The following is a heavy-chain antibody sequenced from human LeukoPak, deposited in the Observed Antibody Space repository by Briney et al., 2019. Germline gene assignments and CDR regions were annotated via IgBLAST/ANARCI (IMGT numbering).Heavy chain of an antibody. D-gene: IGHD3-22*01. Sequence: SETLSLTCTVSDGSIINNNHYWGWTRQPPGKGLEWIGSISYSGGTAYNPSLRSRITISVDTSKNQFSLKVNSVTAADTAVYYCAREVEYYDSSGYRPHAFDIWGQGTLVTVSS. CDR2: ISYSGGT. CDR1: DGSIINNNHY. CDR3: AREVEYYDSSGYRPHAFDI. J-gene: IGHJ3*02. V-gene: IGHV4-39*02.